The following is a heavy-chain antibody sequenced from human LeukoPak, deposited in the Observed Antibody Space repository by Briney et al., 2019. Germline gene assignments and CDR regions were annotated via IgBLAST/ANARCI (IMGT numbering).Heavy chain of an antibody. CDR2: IKPDGSDK. V-gene: IGHV3-7*01. Sequence: GGSLRLSCVGSGFTFSSYWVNWVRQSAGKGLEWVANIKPDGSDKYYVDSARGRFTVSRDNAKNSAFLQMNSLRAEDTAIYYCATISAQTFDIWGQGTLVSVSS. J-gene: IGHJ3*02. CDR1: GFTFSSYW. D-gene: IGHD5-24*01. CDR3: ATISAQTFDI.